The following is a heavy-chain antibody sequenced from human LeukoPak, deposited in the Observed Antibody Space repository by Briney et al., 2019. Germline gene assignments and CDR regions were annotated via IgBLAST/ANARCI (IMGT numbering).Heavy chain of an antibody. CDR1: GFTFSSYG. CDR3: ARHIFYYYYMDV. J-gene: IGHJ6*03. CDR2: IRYDGSNK. V-gene: IGHV3-30*02. Sequence: GGSLRLSCAASGFTFSSYGMHWVRQAPGKGLEWVAFIRYDGSNKYYADSVKGRFTISRDNSKNTLYLQMNSLRAEDTAVYYCARHIFYYYYMDVWGKGTTVTISS. D-gene: IGHD2-21*01.